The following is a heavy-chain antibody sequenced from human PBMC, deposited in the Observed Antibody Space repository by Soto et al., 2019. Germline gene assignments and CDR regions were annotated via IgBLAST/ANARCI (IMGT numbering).Heavy chain of an antibody. CDR2: IYYSGST. Sequence: PSETLSLTCTVSGGSISSGGYYWSWIRQHPGKGLEWIGYIYYSGSTYYNPSLKSRVTISVDTSKNQFSLKLSSVTAADTAVYYCARSFGELPYHYYAMDVCCKGPTLTVSS. V-gene: IGHV4-31*03. D-gene: IGHD3-10*01. J-gene: IGHJ6*04. CDR1: GGSISSGGYY. CDR3: ARSFGELPYHYYAMDV.